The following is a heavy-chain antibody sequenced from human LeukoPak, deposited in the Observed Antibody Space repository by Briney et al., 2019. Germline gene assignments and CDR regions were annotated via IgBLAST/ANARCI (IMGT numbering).Heavy chain of an antibody. CDR3: ARDVEGGTFDI. Sequence: TGRSLRLSCAASGFTFSSYGMHRVRQAPGRGLEWVANIDQSGGRNNYVDSVKGRFTISRDNAKNSLFLEMSSLRADDTAVYFCARDVEGGTFDIWGQGTTVTVSS. D-gene: IGHD3-16*01. V-gene: IGHV3-7*05. CDR2: IDQSGGRN. CDR1: GFTFSSYG. J-gene: IGHJ3*02.